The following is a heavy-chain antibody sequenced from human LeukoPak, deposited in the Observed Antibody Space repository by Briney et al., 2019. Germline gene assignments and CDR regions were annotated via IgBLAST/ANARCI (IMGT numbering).Heavy chain of an antibody. CDR1: GLGFTGSA. D-gene: IGHD2-21*01. J-gene: IGHJ4*02. CDR2: VRSRDKNYST. CDR3: RHIEYVAPDS. V-gene: IGHV3-73*01. Sequence: GGSLRLSCAASGLGFTGSAVHWVRQTSGRGLEWIGCVRSRDKNYSTIYGASARGRFTISREDSRNTASLQMNSLNTEDTAVSYFRHIEYVAPDSWGKGTLVTVSS.